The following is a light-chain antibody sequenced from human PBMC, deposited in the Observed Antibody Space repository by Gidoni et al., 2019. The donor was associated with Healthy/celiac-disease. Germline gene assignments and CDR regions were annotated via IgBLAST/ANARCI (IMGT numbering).Light chain of an antibody. CDR1: SSDVGSYNL. Sequence: SALTQPASVSGSPGQSITISCTGTSSDVGSYNLVSWYQQHPGKAPKLMTHEVSKRPSGVSNRFSGSKSGNTASLTISGLQAEDEADYYCCSYAGSSTWVFGGGTKLTVL. V-gene: IGLV2-23*02. CDR3: CSYAGSSTWV. CDR2: EVS. J-gene: IGLJ3*02.